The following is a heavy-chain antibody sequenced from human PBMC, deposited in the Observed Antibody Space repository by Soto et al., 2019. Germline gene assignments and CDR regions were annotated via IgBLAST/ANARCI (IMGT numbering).Heavy chain of an antibody. CDR2: IFTNGNT. CDR1: GTSISSYY. Sequence: PSETLSLTCTVSGTSISSYYWSWIRQSAGRGLEWIGRIFTNGNTNYNPSLRGRLTMSVDTSTNQVSLRLTSVTAADTAVYYCASGPPVSRYYGLNVWGQGTTVTVSS. CDR3: ASGPPVSRYYGLNV. J-gene: IGHJ6*02. V-gene: IGHV4-4*07.